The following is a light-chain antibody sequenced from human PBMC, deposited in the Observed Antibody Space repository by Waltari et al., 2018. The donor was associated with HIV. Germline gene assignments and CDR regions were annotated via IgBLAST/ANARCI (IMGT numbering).Light chain of an antibody. CDR3: QSYDISLSGWV. J-gene: IGLJ2*01. V-gene: IGLV1-40*01. CDR1: SSNIGAGFD. Sequence: QSVLTQPPSVSGAPGQRVTISCTGTSSNIGAGFDVNWYQQLPGTVPKVLIYNNTDRPSGVPDRFSGSKSATSASLAITGLQAEDEANYYCQSYDISLSGWVFGGGTKLTVL. CDR2: NNT.